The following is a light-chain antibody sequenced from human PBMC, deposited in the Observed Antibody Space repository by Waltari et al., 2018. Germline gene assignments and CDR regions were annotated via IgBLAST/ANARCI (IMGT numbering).Light chain of an antibody. V-gene: IGKV3-15*01. Sequence: EIVMTQSPATLSVSPGERATLSCRASQSIGSRLAWYQQKRGQAPRLLIYAISTWATGIPARCRGSGSGTEFTLTISSLQSEDSATYYCHQYSASHTFGQGTELEI. J-gene: IGKJ2*01. CDR1: QSIGSR. CDR3: HQYSASHT. CDR2: AIS.